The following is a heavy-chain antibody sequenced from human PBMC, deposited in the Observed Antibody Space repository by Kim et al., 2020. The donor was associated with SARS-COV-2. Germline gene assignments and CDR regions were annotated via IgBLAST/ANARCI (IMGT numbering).Heavy chain of an antibody. CDR2: INHSGST. J-gene: IGHJ4*02. D-gene: IGHD3-9*01. Sequence: SETLSLTCAVYGGSFSGYYWSWIRQPPGKGLEWIGEINHSGSTNYNPSLKSRVTISVDTSKNQFSLKLSSVTAADTAVYYCAREDYDILTGYYYWGQGTL. CDR1: GGSFSGYY. CDR3: AREDYDILTGYYY. V-gene: IGHV4-34*01.